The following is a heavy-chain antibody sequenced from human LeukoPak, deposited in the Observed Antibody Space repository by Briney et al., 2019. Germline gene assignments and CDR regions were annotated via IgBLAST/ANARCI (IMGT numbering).Heavy chain of an antibody. D-gene: IGHD6-13*01. Sequence: GGSLRLSCAASGFTFEDCAMSWVRQAPGKGLEWVSVINWNGGSTGYADSVKGRFTISRDNAKNSLYLQMNSLRAEDTALYYCARGLAAAGTPYWGQGTLVTVSS. V-gene: IGHV3-20*04. CDR1: GFTFEDCA. J-gene: IGHJ4*02. CDR3: ARGLAAAGTPY. CDR2: INWNGGST.